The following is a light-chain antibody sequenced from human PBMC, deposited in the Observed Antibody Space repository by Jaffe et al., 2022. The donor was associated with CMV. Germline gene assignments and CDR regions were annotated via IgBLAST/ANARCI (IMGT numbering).Light chain of an antibody. V-gene: IGLV3-19*01. CDR3: NSRDISDNHVV. CDR1: SLRSFH. J-gene: IGLJ2*01. CDR2: GKN. Sequence: SSELTQDPAVSVALGQTVRITCQGDSLRSFHASWYQQKPGQAPILVIYGKNNRPSGTPDRFSGSTSGNTASLTITGAQAEDEADYYCNSRDISDNHVVFGGGTKLTVL.